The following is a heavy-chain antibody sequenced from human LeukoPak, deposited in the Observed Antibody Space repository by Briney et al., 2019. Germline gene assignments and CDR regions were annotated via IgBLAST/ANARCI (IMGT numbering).Heavy chain of an antibody. V-gene: IGHV1-69*04. CDR1: GGTFSSYA. Sequence: SVKVSCKASGGTFSSYAISWVRQAPGQGLEWMGRIIPILGIANYAQKFQGRVTITADKSTSTAYMELSSLRSEDTAVYYCAREVEMAHQTYWGQGTLVTVSS. CDR2: IIPILGIA. D-gene: IGHD5-24*01. J-gene: IGHJ4*02. CDR3: AREVEMAHQTY.